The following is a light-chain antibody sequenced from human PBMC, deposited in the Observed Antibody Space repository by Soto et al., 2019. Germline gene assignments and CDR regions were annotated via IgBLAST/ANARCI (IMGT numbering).Light chain of an antibody. Sequence: SGLTQPASVSGSPGQSITLSCTGTSSDFGNYNLVSWYQQHPGKVPKLILFEVNKRPSGVSGRFSGSKSGNTASLTISGLQAEDEADYYCCSFTSSNTHVFGTGTKVTV. CDR3: CSFTSSNTHV. CDR2: EVN. V-gene: IGLV2-23*02. J-gene: IGLJ1*01. CDR1: SSDFGNYNL.